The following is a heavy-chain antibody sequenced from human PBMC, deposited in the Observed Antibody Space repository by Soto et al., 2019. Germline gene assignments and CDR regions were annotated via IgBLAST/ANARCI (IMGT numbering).Heavy chain of an antibody. CDR3: AREETTWPLTYGLDV. CDR2: ISTRGDI. D-gene: IGHD4-17*01. CDR1: GVNFSGFS. J-gene: IGHJ6*02. V-gene: IGHV3-21*01. Sequence: SGGLQRHPNTAFGVNFSGFSMNWISQGKGKGLEWVSSISTRGDIYYADSVKGRFTISRDNAKNSVSLQMNGLRAEDTALYYCAREETTWPLTYGLDVWGQGTTVPVSS.